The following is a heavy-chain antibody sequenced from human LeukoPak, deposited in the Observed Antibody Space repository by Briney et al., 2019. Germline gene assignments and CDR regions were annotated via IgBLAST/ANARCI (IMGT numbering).Heavy chain of an antibody. CDR1: GFTFSSYD. J-gene: IGHJ5*02. CDR3: ARVPNWNSVNWFDP. V-gene: IGHV3-21*01. Sequence: TGGSLRLSCAASGFTFSSYDMNWVRQAPGKGLEWVSSISSTSSYIYYADSVKGRFTIPRDNAKNSLYLQMNSLRAEDTAVYYCARVPNWNSVNWFDPWGQGTLVTVSS. D-gene: IGHD1-7*01. CDR2: ISSTSSYI.